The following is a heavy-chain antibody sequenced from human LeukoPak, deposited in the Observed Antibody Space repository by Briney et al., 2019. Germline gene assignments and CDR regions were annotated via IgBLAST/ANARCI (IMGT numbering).Heavy chain of an antibody. V-gene: IGHV3-66*01. Sequence: GGSLRLSCTPSGFTVSSNYMTWVRQAPGNGLECVSIIHSGGSTDYADSVEGRFTISRHNSKNTVYLQMNSLRAEDTAVYYCAAKWLLQRYWGQGTLVTVSS. D-gene: IGHD3-22*01. CDR3: AAKWLLQRY. CDR1: GFTVSSNY. CDR2: IHSGGST. J-gene: IGHJ4*02.